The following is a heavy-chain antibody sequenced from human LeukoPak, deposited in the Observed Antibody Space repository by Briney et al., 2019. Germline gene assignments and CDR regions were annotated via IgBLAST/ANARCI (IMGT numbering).Heavy chain of an antibody. CDR3: ARGDQYQLLSVPRFDP. CDR2: IIPIFGTA. D-gene: IGHD2-2*01. V-gene: IGHV1-69*01. Sequence: SVKVSCKASGGTFSSYAISWVRQAPGQGLEWLGGIIPIFGTANYAQKFQGRVTIAADESTSTAYMELSSLRSEDTAVYYCARGDQYQLLSVPRFDPWGQGTLVTVSS. J-gene: IGHJ5*02. CDR1: GGTFSSYA.